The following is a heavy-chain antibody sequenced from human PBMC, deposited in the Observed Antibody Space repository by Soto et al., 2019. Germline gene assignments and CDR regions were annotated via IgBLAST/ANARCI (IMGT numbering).Heavy chain of an antibody. CDR3: ARDSDCGGDCYYYYYGMDV. D-gene: IGHD2-21*02. Sequence: GGSLRLSCAASGFTFSSYSMNWVRQAPGKGLEWVSSISSSSSYIYYADSVKGRFTISRDNAKNSLYLQMNSLRAEDTAVYYCARDSDCGGDCYYYYYGMDVWGQGTTVTVSS. CDR1: GFTFSSYS. V-gene: IGHV3-21*01. J-gene: IGHJ6*02. CDR2: ISSSSSYI.